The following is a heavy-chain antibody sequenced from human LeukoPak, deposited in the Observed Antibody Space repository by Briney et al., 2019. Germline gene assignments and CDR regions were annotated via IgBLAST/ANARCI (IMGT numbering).Heavy chain of an antibody. J-gene: IGHJ5*02. V-gene: IGHV3-30*02. CDR1: GFTFSSFG. CDR2: IRYDGSNK. CDR3: AKDRSSSWYGFWFDP. Sequence: GGSLRLSCAASGFTFSSFGMHWVRQAPGKGLEWVSFIRYDGSNKYYADSVKGRFTISRDNSKNTLYLQMNSLRAEDTALYYCAKDRSSSWYGFWFDPWGQGTLVTVSS. D-gene: IGHD6-13*01.